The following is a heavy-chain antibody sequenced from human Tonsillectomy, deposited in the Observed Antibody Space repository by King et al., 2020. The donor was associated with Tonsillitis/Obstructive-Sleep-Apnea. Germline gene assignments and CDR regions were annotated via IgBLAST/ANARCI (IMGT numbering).Heavy chain of an antibody. J-gene: IGHJ4*02. Sequence: VQLVESGADVKKPGASVKVSCKASGYTFTGYFMHWVRQAPGQGLEWMGWINPNSGETHYEQNFQGRVTMTTDTFISTVYMELSRLRSDDSAVYYCARVGELSATLDYWGQGTLVTVSS. CDR3: ARVGELSATLDY. CDR2: INPNSGET. D-gene: IGHD3-10*01. CDR1: GYTFTGYF. V-gene: IGHV1-2*02.